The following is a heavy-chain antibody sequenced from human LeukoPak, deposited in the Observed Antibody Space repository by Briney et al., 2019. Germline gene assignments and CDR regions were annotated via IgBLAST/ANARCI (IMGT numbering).Heavy chain of an antibody. J-gene: IGHJ6*03. Sequence: KSSETLSLTCAVYGGSFSGYYWSWIRQPPGKGLEWIGEINHSGSTNYNPSLKSRVTISVDTSKNQFSLKLSSVTAADTAVYYCARGRTYYDFWSGRGGYYYMDVWGKGTTVTVSS. CDR3: ARGRTYYDFWSGRGGYYYMDV. D-gene: IGHD3-3*01. CDR1: GGSFSGYY. CDR2: INHSGST. V-gene: IGHV4-34*01.